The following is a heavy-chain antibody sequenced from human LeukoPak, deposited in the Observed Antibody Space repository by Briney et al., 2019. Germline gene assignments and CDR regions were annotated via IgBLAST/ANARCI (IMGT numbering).Heavy chain of an antibody. CDR1: GFNFSTYS. J-gene: IGHJ4*02. CDR3: ARISTDALSLDY. D-gene: IGHD1-1*01. V-gene: IGHV3-21*01. CDR2: MSGSSDYI. Sequence: GGSLRLSCAASGFNFSTYSMNWVRQAPGKGLEWVSSMSGSSDYIFYADSVRGRFTVSRDNAKKSLHLQLKSLRVEDTAVYYCARISTDALSLDYWGQGTLVTVSS.